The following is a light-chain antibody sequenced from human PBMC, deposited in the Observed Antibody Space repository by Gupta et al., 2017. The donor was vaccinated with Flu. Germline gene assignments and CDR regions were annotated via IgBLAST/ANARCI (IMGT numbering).Light chain of an antibody. V-gene: IGKV1-5*03. Sequence: DIQMTQSPSTLSASVGDRVIITCRASQSLNSWLAWYQQKPGKAPKLLIFKTSNLESGVPSRFSGSGSGTEFTLTISSLQPDDFATYYCQQYSNNPLTFGPGTEVDL. J-gene: IGKJ3*01. CDR1: QSLNSW. CDR3: QQYSNNPLT. CDR2: KTS.